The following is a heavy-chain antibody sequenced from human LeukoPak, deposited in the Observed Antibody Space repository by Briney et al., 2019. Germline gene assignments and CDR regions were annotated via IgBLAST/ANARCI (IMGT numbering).Heavy chain of an antibody. D-gene: IGHD3-10*01. CDR3: AKVGLMVRGVNYMDV. J-gene: IGHJ6*03. V-gene: IGHV3-30*02. CDR1: GFTFSSYG. CDR2: IRYDESNK. Sequence: GGSLRLSCAAAGFTFSSYGMHWVRQAPGKGLEWVAFIRYDESNKYFADSVKGRFTISRDNSKNTLYLQMNSLRAEDTAVYYCAKVGLMVRGVNYMDVWGKGTTVTVSS.